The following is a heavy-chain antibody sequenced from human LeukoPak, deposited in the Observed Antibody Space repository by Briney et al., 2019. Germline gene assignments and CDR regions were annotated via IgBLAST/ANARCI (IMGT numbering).Heavy chain of an antibody. CDR2: ISSSGSTI. V-gene: IGHV3-48*03. CDR3: ARDQAYYYYMDV. CDR1: GFTFSNYE. J-gene: IGHJ6*03. Sequence: GGSLRLSCAASGFTFSNYEMHWVRQAPGKGLEWVSYISSSGSTIYYADSVKGRFTISRDNAKNSLYLQMNSLRAEDTAVYYCARDQAYYYYMDVWGKGTTVTVSS.